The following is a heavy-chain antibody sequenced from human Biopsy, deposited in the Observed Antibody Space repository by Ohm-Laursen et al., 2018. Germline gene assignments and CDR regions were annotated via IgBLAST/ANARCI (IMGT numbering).Heavy chain of an antibody. CDR2: IIPFFGTP. J-gene: IGHJ5*02. CDR3: ARGEGSSWFDP. CDR1: GGSFSSYA. Sequence: GSSVKVSCKASGGSFSSYAIGWVRQAPGQGLEWMGGIIPFFGTPNYAQMFQGRVTITADTSTSTAYMELSSLTSDDTAVYFCARGEGSSWFDPWGHGTLVTVSS. V-gene: IGHV1-69*06. D-gene: IGHD1-26*01.